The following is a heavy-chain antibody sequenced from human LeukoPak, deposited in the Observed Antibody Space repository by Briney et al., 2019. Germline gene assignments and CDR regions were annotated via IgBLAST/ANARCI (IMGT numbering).Heavy chain of an antibody. V-gene: IGHV4-59*01. J-gene: IGHJ4*02. CDR2: IYYSGST. CDR3: ARVDRGSSWWFPGY. D-gene: IGHD6-13*01. Sequence: PSETLSLTCTVSGGSISSYYRSWIRQPPGKGLEWIGYIYYSGSTNYNPSLKSRVTISVDTSKNQFSLKLSSVTAADTAVYYCARVDRGSSWWFPGYWGQGTLVTVSS. CDR1: GGSISSYY.